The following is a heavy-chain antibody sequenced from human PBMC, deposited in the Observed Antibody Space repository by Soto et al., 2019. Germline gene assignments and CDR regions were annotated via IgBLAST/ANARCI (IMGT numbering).Heavy chain of an antibody. CDR2: IWYDGSNK. CDR1: GFTFSSYG. Sequence: PGGSLRLSCAASGFTFSSYGMHWVRQAPGKGLEWVAVIWYDGSNKYYADSVKGRFTISRDNSKNTLYLQMNSLRAEDTAVYYCAREDIVVVPAAHYYYYYGMDVWGQGTTVTVSS. V-gene: IGHV3-33*01. D-gene: IGHD2-2*01. J-gene: IGHJ6*02. CDR3: AREDIVVVPAAHYYYYYGMDV.